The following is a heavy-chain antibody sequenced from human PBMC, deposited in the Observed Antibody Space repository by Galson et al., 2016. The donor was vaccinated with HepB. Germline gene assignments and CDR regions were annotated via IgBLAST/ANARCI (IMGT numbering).Heavy chain of an antibody. J-gene: IGHJ3*01. CDR2: SYNSGNT. CDR1: GGSTYTSY. Sequence: SETLSLTCSVPGGSTYTSYWSWVRQPPGKGLEWVGYSYNSGNTVYNPSLDSRVTVSVDTSKNQFSLRLTSVTAADTAVYYCAKVGRYSFDVWGPGTMVTVSS. D-gene: IGHD5-12*01. V-gene: IGHV4-59*01. CDR3: AKVGRYSFDV.